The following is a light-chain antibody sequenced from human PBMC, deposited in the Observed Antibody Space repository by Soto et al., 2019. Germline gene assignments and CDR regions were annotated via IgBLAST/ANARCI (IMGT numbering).Light chain of an antibody. V-gene: IGKV3-15*01. CDR3: QQYNSWPLT. J-gene: IGKJ4*01. Sequence: EIVMTQSPATLSVSPGERATLSCRASQSVSSDLAWYQQKPGQAPRLLIYDASTRATGIPVRFSGSGSGTEFTLTISSLQSEDFALYYCQQYNSWPLTFGGGTKVEIK. CDR1: QSVSSD. CDR2: DAS.